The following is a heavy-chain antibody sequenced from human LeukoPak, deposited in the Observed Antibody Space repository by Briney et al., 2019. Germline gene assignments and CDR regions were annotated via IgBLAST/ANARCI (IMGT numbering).Heavy chain of an antibody. CDR1: GYTFTSYD. CDR3: ARGRSYGYSYGQDFDY. Sequence: ASVKVSCKASGYTFTSYDINWVRQATGQGLEWMGWMSPNSGNTGYAQKFQGRVTMTRNTSISTAYMELSSLRSEDTAVYYCARGRSYGYSYGQDFDYWGQGTLVTVSS. V-gene: IGHV1-8*01. CDR2: MSPNSGNT. D-gene: IGHD5-18*01. J-gene: IGHJ4*02.